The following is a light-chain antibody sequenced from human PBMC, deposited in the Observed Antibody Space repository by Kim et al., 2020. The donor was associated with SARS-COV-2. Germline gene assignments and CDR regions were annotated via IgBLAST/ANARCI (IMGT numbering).Light chain of an antibody. CDR3: QQRRSYPIT. CDR2: TAS. CDR1: QAISTG. V-gene: IGKV1-9*01. J-gene: IGKJ5*01. Sequence: ASVGDRVTITCRASQAISTGLAWYQPVPGGAPKLLIHTASTLPSGVPSRFSGSGSGTDFSLTISSLQPEDVATYYCQQRRSYPITFGQGTRLEIK.